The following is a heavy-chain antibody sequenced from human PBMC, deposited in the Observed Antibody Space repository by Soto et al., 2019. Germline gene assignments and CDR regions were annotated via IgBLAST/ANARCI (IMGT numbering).Heavy chain of an antibody. J-gene: IGHJ6*02. CDR3: ARGGYSPDYYYGMDV. CDR2: ISAYNGNT. Sequence: QVQLVQSGAEVKKPGASVKVSCKASGYTFSSYGISWVRQAPGQGLEWMGWISAYNGNTKYAKKFQGSVTMTTDTSRSTAYMELRSLRSDDTAVYYCARGGYSPDYYYGMDVWGQGTTVTVSS. D-gene: IGHD5-12*01. CDR1: GYTFSSYG. V-gene: IGHV1-18*04.